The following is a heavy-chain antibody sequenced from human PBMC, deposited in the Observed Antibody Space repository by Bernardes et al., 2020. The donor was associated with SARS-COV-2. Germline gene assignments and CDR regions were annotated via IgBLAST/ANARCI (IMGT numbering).Heavy chain of an antibody. V-gene: IGHV3-66*02. Sequence: GEFLRLSRAASGFIVSNKYMTWVRQAPGKGLEWVSVIYSDGTTFYTDSVKGRFTISRDNSKNTLYLQMNSLRVEDAAVYYCARGEAVTILGVPIRGRWYFDLWGRGTQVSVSS. CDR2: IYSDGTT. J-gene: IGHJ2*01. D-gene: IGHD3-3*01. CDR1: GFIVSNKY. CDR3: ARGEAVTILGVPIRGRWYFDL.